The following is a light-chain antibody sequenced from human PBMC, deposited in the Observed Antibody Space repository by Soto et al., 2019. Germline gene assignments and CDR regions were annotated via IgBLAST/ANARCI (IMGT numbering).Light chain of an antibody. CDR2: AAS. CDR1: YSISTS. CDR3: QQSYSTPRT. Sequence: DIQMTQSPSSLSASVGDTVTISCRSSYSISTSLNWYQRKPGQAPTLLIHAASILQSGAPSRFSGSGSGTDFALTTTGLQVEDSATYYCQQSYSTPRTFGQGTKVDIK. V-gene: IGKV1-39*01. J-gene: IGKJ1*01.